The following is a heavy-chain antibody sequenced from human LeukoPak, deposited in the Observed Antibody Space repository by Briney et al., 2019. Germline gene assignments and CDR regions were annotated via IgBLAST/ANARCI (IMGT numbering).Heavy chain of an antibody. CDR3: AKAQRLAQRSGYYYYYYYYMDV. CDR1: GFTFSSCG. Sequence: PGGSLRLSCAASGFTFSSCGMHWVRQAPGKGLEWVAVISYDGSNKYYADSVKGRFTISRDNSKNTLYLQMNSLRAEDTAVYYCAKAQRLAQRSGYYYYYYYYMDVWGKGTTVTVSS. J-gene: IGHJ6*03. D-gene: IGHD3-3*01. V-gene: IGHV3-30*18. CDR2: ISYDGSNK.